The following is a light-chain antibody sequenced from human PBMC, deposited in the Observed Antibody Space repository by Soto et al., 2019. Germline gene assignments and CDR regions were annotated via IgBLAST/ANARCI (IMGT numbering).Light chain of an antibody. Sequence: EIVITQSPAGLSESPGERATLSCRASQSISRNLAWYQQTPGQPPRLLIYGASTRATGVPARFSGSGSGTEFTLTINSLQSEDFAVYYCQQHDSWPRTFGQGTKVDI. J-gene: IGKJ1*01. V-gene: IGKV3-15*01. CDR1: QSISRN. CDR2: GAS. CDR3: QQHDSWPRT.